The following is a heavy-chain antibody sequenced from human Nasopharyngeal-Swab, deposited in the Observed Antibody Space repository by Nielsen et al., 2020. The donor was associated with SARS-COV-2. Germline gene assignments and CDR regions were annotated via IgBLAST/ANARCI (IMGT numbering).Heavy chain of an antibody. V-gene: IGHV4-34*01. CDR2: INHSGNT. D-gene: IGHD3-10*01. Sequence: RQAPGKGLEWIGEINHSGNTNYNPSLKSRVTISVDTSKNQFFLKLSSVTAADTAVYYCARGRRVVRGVIITNYYYYYYMDVWGKGTTVTVSS. J-gene: IGHJ6*03. CDR3: ARGRRVVRGVIITNYYYYYYMDV.